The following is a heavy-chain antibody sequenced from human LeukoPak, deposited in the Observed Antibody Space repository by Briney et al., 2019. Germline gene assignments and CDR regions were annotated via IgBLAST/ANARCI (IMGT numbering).Heavy chain of an antibody. CDR1: GFTFSSYA. CDR2: ISYDGSNK. V-gene: IGHV3-30*04. J-gene: IGHJ3*02. D-gene: IGHD6-19*01. Sequence: GGSLRLSCAASGFTFSSYAMHWVRQAPGKGLEWVAVISYDGSNKYYADSVKGRFTISRDNSKNTLYLQMNSLRAEDTAVYYCARGGASRYSSGWYGTDAFDIWGQGTMVTVSS. CDR3: ARGGASRYSSGWYGTDAFDI.